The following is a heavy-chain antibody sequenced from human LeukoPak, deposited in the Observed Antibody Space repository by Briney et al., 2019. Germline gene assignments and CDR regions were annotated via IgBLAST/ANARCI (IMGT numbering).Heavy chain of an antibody. CDR3: AKGRRSGWNVPYFDY. V-gene: IGHV3-23*01. D-gene: IGHD1-1*01. CDR2: ISGGGGDT. J-gene: IGHJ4*02. CDR1: GFTFINYA. Sequence: GGSLRLSCAASGFTFINYAMSWVRQAPGKGLEWVSGISGGGGDTYYADSVKGRFTISRDNSNNTLYLQVHRLRAEDTAVYYCAKGRRSGWNVPYFDYWGQGTLVAVSS.